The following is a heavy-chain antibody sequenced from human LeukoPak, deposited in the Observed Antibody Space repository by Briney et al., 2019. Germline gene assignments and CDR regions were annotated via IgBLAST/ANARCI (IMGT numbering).Heavy chain of an antibody. D-gene: IGHD1-26*01. CDR1: GFSLSTSGMR. CDR2: IDWDDDK. Sequence: SGPTLVNPPPTLTLTCTFSGFSLSTSGMRVSWIRQPPGKALEWLALIDWDDDKFYNTSLKTRLTISKDTSKNQLVLTMTNMDPVDTATYYCARLNSGTYLDYWGQGTLVTVS. CDR3: ARLNSGTYLDY. V-gene: IGHV2-70*04. J-gene: IGHJ4*02.